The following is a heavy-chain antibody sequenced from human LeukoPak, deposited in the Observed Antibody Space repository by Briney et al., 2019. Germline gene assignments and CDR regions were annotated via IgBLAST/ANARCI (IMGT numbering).Heavy chain of an antibody. J-gene: IGHJ4*02. V-gene: IGHV3-48*04. CDR1: GFTFSSYS. CDR2: ISRSSGTI. D-gene: IGHD2-2*01. CDR3: ARLPTYCSSTSCYLDY. Sequence: GGSLRLSCAVSGFTFSSYSMNWVRQAPGKGLEWVSYISRSSGTIYYADSVKGRFTISRDNAKNSLYLQMNSLRAEDTAVYYCARLPTYCSSTSCYLDYWGQGTLVTVSS.